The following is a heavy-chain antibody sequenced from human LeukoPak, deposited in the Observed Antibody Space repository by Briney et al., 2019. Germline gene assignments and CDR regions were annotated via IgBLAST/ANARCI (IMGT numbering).Heavy chain of an antibody. CDR2: MSGGGDYT. D-gene: IGHD5-12*01. Sequence: PGGSLRLSCAASGFTFSNYAMSWVRQAPGKGLEWISSMSGGGDYTYYADSVKGRFTTSRDNSENKLYLQADSLRAEDTAVYYCGKGLNRDYSGIGDYWGQGTLVTVSS. CDR1: GFTFSNYA. V-gene: IGHV3-23*01. CDR3: GKGLNRDYSGIGDY. J-gene: IGHJ4*02.